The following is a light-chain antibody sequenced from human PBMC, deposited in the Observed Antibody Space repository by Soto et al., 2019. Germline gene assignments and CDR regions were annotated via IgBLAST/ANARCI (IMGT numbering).Light chain of an antibody. J-gene: IGLJ2*01. CDR3: NSYAGSNNLV. CDR1: SSDVGGYNY. V-gene: IGLV2-8*01. CDR2: EVT. Sequence: QSALTQPPSASGSPGQSVTISCTGTSSDVGGYNYVSWYQQHQGKAPKLMIYEVTKRPSGVPDRFSGSKSGNTASLTVSGRQAEDEADYYSNSYAGSNNLVFGGGTKVTVL.